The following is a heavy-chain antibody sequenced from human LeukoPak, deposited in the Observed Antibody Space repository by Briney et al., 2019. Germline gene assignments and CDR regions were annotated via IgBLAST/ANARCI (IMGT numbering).Heavy chain of an antibody. Sequence: GGSLRLSCAASGFTFSNYWMTWVRQPPGKGLEWVANIKQDGGEENYLDSVKGRFAISRDNANNLLFLQMNSLRAGDTAIYYCAISIQLPNWGQGTLVTVSS. J-gene: IGHJ4*02. CDR1: GFTFSNYW. CDR3: AISIQLPN. D-gene: IGHD1-1*01. V-gene: IGHV3-7*03. CDR2: IKQDGGEE.